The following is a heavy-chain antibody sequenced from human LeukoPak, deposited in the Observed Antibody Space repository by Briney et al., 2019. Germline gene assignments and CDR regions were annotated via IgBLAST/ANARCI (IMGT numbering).Heavy chain of an antibody. J-gene: IGHJ4*02. CDR2: ISGSGGST. Sequence: GGSLRLSCAASGFTFRSYAMIWVRQAPGKGLEWVSGISGSGGSTYYSDSAKGRFTISRDNSNNTLYLQMNSLRAEDTAVYYCAKGAASRGYTYVANWGQGTLVTLSS. V-gene: IGHV3-23*01. CDR1: GFTFRSYA. D-gene: IGHD5-18*01. CDR3: AKGAASRGYTYVAN.